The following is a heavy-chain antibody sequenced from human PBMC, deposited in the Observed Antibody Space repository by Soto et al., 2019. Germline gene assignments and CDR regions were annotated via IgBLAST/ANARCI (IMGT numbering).Heavy chain of an antibody. J-gene: IGHJ4*02. CDR3: ARSIVLMVYAREYYFDY. Sequence: SETLSLTCPVSGGSISSYYWSWIRQPPEKGLEWIGYIYYSGSTNYNPSLKSRVTISVDTSKNQFSLKLSSVTAADTAVYYCARSIVLMVYAREYYFDYWGQGTLVTVSS. V-gene: IGHV4-59*01. CDR2: IYYSGST. CDR1: GGSISSYY. D-gene: IGHD2-8*01.